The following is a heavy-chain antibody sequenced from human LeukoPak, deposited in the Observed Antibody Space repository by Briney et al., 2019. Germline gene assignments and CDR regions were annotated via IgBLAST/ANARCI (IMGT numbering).Heavy chain of an antibody. V-gene: IGHV4-59*01. J-gene: IGHJ4*02. Sequence: SETLSLTCTVSGGSISSYYWSWIRQPPGKGLEWIGYIYYSGSTNYNPSLKSRVTISVDTSKNQFSLKLSSVTAADTAVYYCARAAGYSSSGFDYWGQGTLVTVSS. CDR1: GGSISSYY. D-gene: IGHD6-13*01. CDR2: IYYSGST. CDR3: ARAAGYSSSGFDY.